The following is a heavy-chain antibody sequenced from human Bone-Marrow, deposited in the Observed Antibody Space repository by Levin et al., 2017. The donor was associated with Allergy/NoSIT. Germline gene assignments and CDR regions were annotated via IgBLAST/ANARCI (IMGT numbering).Heavy chain of an antibody. CDR2: INSNGDHT. CDR1: GFTFSSYA. V-gene: IGHV3-64*01. D-gene: IGHD6-6*01. J-gene: IGHJ4*02. Sequence: GGSLRLSCAASGFTFSSYAMHWVRQAPGKGLEYVSGINSNGDHTYYGNSLKGRCTISRDNSKNTLWLQVGSLRPEDMAIYICAKGGQYTSSSIDYWGQGTLVTVFS. CDR3: AKGGQYTSSSIDY.